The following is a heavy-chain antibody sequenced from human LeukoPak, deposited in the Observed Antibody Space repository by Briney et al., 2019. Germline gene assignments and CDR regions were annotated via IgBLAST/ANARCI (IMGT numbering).Heavy chain of an antibody. CDR3: AKASWVSTADAVL. CDR1: GFTFSSYA. Sequence: GGSLRLSCVASGFTFSSYAMSWARETPARGLEWVSSLRGNGDAFYADSVKGRFTLSRDESRNTVYLQLNKLRVEDTAIYYCAKASWVSTADAVLWGQGTVVTVSS. V-gene: IGHV3-23*01. J-gene: IGHJ4*02. CDR2: LRGNGDA. D-gene: IGHD3-16*01.